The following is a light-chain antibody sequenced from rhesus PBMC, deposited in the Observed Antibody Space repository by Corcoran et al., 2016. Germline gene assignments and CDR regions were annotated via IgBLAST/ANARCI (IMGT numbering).Light chain of an antibody. Sequence: DIVLTQTPISLPVTPGEPASISCRSSQSLVHSNGNTYLDWYLPRPGQSPRLLIYKVTKRESGVPDRFRGSGSGTEFTLKIGSVEPEDVGDYYCMQSTEDPLSFGGGTKVDIK. CDR3: MQSTEDPLS. V-gene: IGKV2S2*01. J-gene: IGKJ4*01. CDR2: KVT. CDR1: QSLVHSNGNTY.